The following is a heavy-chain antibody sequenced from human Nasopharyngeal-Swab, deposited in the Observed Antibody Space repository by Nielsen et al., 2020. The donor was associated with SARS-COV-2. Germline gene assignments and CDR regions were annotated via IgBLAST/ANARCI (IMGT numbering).Heavy chain of an antibody. CDR3: ARDYYDSSGYYYVPSFDY. D-gene: IGHD3-22*01. CDR1: GFTFSSYG. CDR2: ISYDGSNK. J-gene: IGHJ4*02. Sequence: GGSLRLSCAASGFTFSSYGMHWVRQAPGKGLEWVAVISYDGSNKYYADSVKGRFTISRDNSKNTLYLQMNSLRAEDTAVYYCARDYYDSSGYYYVPSFDYWGQGTLVTVSS. V-gene: IGHV3-30*03.